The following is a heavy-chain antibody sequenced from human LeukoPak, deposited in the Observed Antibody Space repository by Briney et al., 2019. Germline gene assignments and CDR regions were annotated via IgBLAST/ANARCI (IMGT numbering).Heavy chain of an antibody. J-gene: IGHJ4*02. CDR3: AKYIVVDATRTFDY. CDR2: IGAGGIST. Sequence: GGSLRLSCGASGFTFSTYRMTWVRQAPGQGLEWVSSIGAGGISTYYADSVKGRFVISRDNSKNTLYLQMSSLRDDDTAVYYCAKYIVVDATRTFDYWGQGTLVTVSS. CDR1: GFTFSTYR. D-gene: IGHD2-2*01. V-gene: IGHV3-23*01.